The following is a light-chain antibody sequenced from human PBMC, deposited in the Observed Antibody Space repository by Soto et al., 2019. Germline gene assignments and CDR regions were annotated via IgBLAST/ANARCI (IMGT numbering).Light chain of an antibody. CDR3: GTWDSSLSDYV. CDR1: SSNIGNNY. Sequence: QSVLTQPPSVSAAPGQKVTISCSGSSSNIGNNYVSWYQQRPGTAPKLLIYENKKRPSGIPDRFSGSKSGTSATLGITGLQTGDEADYYCGTWDSSLSDYVFGTGTKVTVL. J-gene: IGLJ1*01. V-gene: IGLV1-51*02. CDR2: ENK.